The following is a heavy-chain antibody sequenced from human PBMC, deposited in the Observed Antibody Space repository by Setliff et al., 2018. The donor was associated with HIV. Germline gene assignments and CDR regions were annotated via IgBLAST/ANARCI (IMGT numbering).Heavy chain of an antibody. V-gene: IGHV4-31*03. J-gene: IGHJ4*02. CDR3: ARDKPYDSSGYRTLYY. CDR2: IYHSGGT. CDR1: GRSITTGGLY. Sequence: SETLSLTCSVSGRSITTGGLYWNWIRQHPGKGLEWIGYIYHSGGTYYTPSLQSRVTMSLDTSKNQFSLKLSSVTAADTAVYYCARDKPYDSSGYRTLYYWGQGTLVTVSS. D-gene: IGHD3-22*01.